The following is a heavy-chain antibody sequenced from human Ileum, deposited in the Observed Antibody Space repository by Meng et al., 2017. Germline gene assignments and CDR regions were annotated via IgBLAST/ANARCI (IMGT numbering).Heavy chain of an antibody. J-gene: IGHJ4*02. V-gene: IGHV4-61*01. Sequence: QVQLQGPGPGLVRPSETLPLTSAVSGGSVSGRSYYWTWIRQPPGKGLEWIGYVFDSGTTKYNPSLSSRVTISSDTSKNRFSLELTSVTAADTAVYYCATDVYGDGLAYLDHWGQGSLVTVSS. CDR2: VFDSGTT. CDR1: GGSVSGRSYY. CDR3: ATDVYGDGLAYLDH. D-gene: IGHD4-17*01.